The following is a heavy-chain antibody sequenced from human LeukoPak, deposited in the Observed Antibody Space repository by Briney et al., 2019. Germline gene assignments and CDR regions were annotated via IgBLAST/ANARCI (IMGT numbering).Heavy chain of an antibody. D-gene: IGHD3-9*01. CDR3: ATGGILTGNDY. CDR2: INPNSGGT. Sequence: ASVKVSCKASGYTFTGYYMHWVRQAPGQGLEWMGWINPNSGGTNYAQKFQVRGTMTRDTSISTAYMELSSLGSEDTAVYYCATGGILTGNDYWGQGTLVTVSS. V-gene: IGHV1-2*02. CDR1: GYTFTGYY. J-gene: IGHJ4*02.